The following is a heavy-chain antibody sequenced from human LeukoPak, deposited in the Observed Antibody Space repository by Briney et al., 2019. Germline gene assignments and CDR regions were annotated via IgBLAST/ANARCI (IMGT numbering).Heavy chain of an antibody. V-gene: IGHV4-34*01. CDR3: ARHRFGHLFDS. Sequence: PSETLSLTCAVYGGSFSGYYWSWIRQPPGKGLEWIGEINHSGSTNYNLSLKSRVTISVDTSKNQFSLKLSSVTAAVTAVYYCARHRFGHLFDSWGQGILVVVSS. CDR2: INHSGST. CDR1: GGSFSGYY. D-gene: IGHD3-16*01. J-gene: IGHJ4*02.